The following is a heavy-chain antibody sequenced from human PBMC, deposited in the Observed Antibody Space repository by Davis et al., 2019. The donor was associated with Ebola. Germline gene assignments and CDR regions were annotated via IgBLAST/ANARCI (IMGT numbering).Heavy chain of an antibody. D-gene: IGHD4-17*01. CDR1: GFIFRNYV. CDR3: AKDRVTSGYFDY. Sequence: GESLKISCAASGFIFRNYVMSWVRQAPGKGLEWVSTLGTSADTYYADSVKGRFTISRDNSKNTLYLQMNSLRAEDTAVYYCAKDRVTSGYFDYWGQGTLVTVSS. J-gene: IGHJ4*02. CDR2: LGTSADT. V-gene: IGHV3-23*01.